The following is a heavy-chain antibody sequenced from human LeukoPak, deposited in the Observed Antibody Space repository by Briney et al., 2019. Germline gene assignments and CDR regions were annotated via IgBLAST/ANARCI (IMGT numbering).Heavy chain of an antibody. CDR1: GFTFSSYS. Sequence: GSLRLSCAASGFTFSSYSMNWVRQAPGKGLEWVSSISSGSVYMYYADSVKGRFTISRDNAKNSLYLQMNSLRAEDTAVYYCARGATRIAAAVNYFDYWGQGTLVTVSS. D-gene: IGHD6-25*01. CDR3: ARGATRIAAAVNYFDY. CDR2: ISSGSVYM. J-gene: IGHJ4*02. V-gene: IGHV3-21*01.